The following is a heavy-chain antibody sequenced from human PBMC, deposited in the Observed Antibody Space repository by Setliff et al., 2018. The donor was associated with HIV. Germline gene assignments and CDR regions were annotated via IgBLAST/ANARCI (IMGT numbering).Heavy chain of an antibody. CDR2: VYYSGST. Sequence: SETLSLTCIVSGGSIRSGSYYWGWIRQPPGKGLEWIGTVYYSGSTYYNPSLKSRVTISVDTSENQFSLKLSSVTAADTAVYYCARDGDSSSWYVISGSFDYWGQGILVTVSS. CDR3: ARDGDSSSWYVISGSFDY. D-gene: IGHD6-13*01. V-gene: IGHV4-39*07. J-gene: IGHJ4*02. CDR1: GGSIRSGSYY.